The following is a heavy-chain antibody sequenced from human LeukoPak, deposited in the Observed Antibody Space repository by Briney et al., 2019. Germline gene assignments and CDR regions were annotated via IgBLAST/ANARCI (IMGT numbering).Heavy chain of an antibody. Sequence: GGSLRLSCAASGFTFSSYSMNRVRQAPGKGLEGVSSISSSSSYIYYADSVKGRFTISRDNAKNSLYLQMNSLRAEDTAVYYCAGVGGLWTKYGMDVWGQGTTVTVSS. CDR1: GFTFSSYS. D-gene: IGHD3/OR15-3a*01. J-gene: IGHJ6*02. CDR3: AGVGGLWTKYGMDV. CDR2: ISSSSSYI. V-gene: IGHV3-21*01.